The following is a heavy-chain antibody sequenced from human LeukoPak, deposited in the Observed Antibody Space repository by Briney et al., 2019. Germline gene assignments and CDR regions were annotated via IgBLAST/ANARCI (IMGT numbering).Heavy chain of an antibody. V-gene: IGHV1-2*02. D-gene: IGHD2-2*01. CDR2: INPNSGGT. CDR1: GYTFTGYY. J-gene: IGHJ3*02. Sequence: ASVKASCKASGYTFTGYYMHWVRQAPGQGLEWMGWINPNSGGTNYAQKFQGRVTMTRDTSISTAYMELSRLRSDDTAVYYCAREEYCSSTSCYAFDIWGQGTVLTLSS. CDR3: AREEYCSSTSCYAFDI.